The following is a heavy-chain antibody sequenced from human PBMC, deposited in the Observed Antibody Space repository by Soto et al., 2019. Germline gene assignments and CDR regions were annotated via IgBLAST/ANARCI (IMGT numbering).Heavy chain of an antibody. J-gene: IGHJ4*02. V-gene: IGHV3-30*18. D-gene: IGHD3-10*01. CDR1: GFTFSSYG. CDR3: AKANAPRPPMVRGDNPDY. Sequence: QVQLVESGGGVVQPGRSLRLSCAASGFTFSSYGMHWVRQAPGKGLEWVAVISYDGSNKYYADSVKGRFTISRDNSKNTLYLQMNSLRAEDTAVYYCAKANAPRPPMVRGDNPDYWGQGTLVTVSS. CDR2: ISYDGSNK.